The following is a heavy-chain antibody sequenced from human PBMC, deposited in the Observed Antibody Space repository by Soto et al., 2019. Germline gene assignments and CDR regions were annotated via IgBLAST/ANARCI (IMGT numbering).Heavy chain of an antibody. CDR2: INHTGDT. D-gene: IGHD3-3*01. V-gene: IGHV4-34*01. CDR1: GGSVNGYY. J-gene: IGHJ5*02. CDR3: AARITVFGLLIPPFDP. Sequence: SETLSLTCAVYGGSVNGYYWNWIRQPPGKGLEWIGEINHTGDTHYNPSLKSRVTMSVDTSKNQFSLGLSSVAAADTAIYYCAARITVFGLLIPPFDPWGQGTQVTVSS.